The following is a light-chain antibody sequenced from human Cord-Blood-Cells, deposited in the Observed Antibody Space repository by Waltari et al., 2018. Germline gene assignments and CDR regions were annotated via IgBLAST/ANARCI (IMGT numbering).Light chain of an antibody. Sequence: QSPLPQPAPVSGSPGQSITISRTGTSSDVGTSNHVSWYQQHPGKAPKLMIYEDSKRHSAVSNRVSGSKSGNTASLTISGPQAEDEADYYCCSYADSSTLNVFGTGTKVTVL. CDR3: CSYADSSTLNV. V-gene: IGLV2-23*01. CDR2: EDS. CDR1: SSDVGTSNH. J-gene: IGLJ1*01.